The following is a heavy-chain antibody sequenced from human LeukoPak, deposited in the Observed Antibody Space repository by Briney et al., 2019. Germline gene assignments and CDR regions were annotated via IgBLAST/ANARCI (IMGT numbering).Heavy chain of an antibody. CDR3: ARRELLDAFDI. D-gene: IGHD1-26*01. CDR2: INHSGTT. Sequence: SETLSLTCAVYGGSFSAYYWSWIRQPPGEGLEWIGEINHSGTTNYNPSLKSRVTISVDTSENQFSLKLSPVTAADTAVYYCARRELLDAFDIWGQGTMVTVSS. CDR1: GGSFSAYY. V-gene: IGHV4-34*01. J-gene: IGHJ3*02.